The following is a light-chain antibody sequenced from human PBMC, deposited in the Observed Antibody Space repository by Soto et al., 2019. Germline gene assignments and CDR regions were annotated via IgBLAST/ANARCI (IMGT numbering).Light chain of an antibody. CDR2: DAS. CDR1: QSVSNF. V-gene: IGKV3-11*01. Sequence: DIVLTQSPATLSLSPGERATLSCRASQSVSNFLAWYQQKPGQAPRLLIYDASNGATGIPARFSGSGFGTDFTLTISSLEPEDFAVYYCHQRNKWRTFGQGTKVEIK. CDR3: HQRNKWRT. J-gene: IGKJ1*01.